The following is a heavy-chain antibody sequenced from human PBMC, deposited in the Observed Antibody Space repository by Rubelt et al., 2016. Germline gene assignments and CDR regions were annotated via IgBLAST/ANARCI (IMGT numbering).Heavy chain of an antibody. J-gene: IGHJ4*02. V-gene: IGHV4-38-2*02. Sequence: QVQLQESGPGLVKPSETLSLTCTVSSFSISSGHYWGWIRQPPGKGLEWIGSISRSGSAYYNPSLQNRVTISVDTAKNQFSLRVSSVTAAGTAVEYCAGQQSWSYTDYCGQGTLVTVAS. CDR1: SFSISSGHY. CDR2: ISRSGSA. D-gene: IGHD2-15*01. CDR3: AGQQSWSYTDY.